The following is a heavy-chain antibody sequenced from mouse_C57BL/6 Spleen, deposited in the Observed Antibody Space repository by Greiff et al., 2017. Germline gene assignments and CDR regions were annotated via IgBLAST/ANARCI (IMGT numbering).Heavy chain of an antibody. CDR2: ISDGGSYT. J-gene: IGHJ3*01. D-gene: IGHD4-1*01. Sequence: EVKVVESGGGLVKPGGSLKLSCAASGFTFSSYAMSWVRQTPEQRLEWVATISDGGSYTYYPDNVKGRFTISRDNAKNNLYLQLSHLKSEDTAMYYCARDRNGDGFAYWGQGTLVTVSA. CDR3: ARDRNGDGFAY. V-gene: IGHV5-4*01. CDR1: GFTFSSYA.